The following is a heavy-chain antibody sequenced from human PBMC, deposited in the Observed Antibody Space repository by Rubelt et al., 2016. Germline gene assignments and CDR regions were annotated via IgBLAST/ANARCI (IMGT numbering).Heavy chain of an antibody. J-gene: IGHJ2*01. D-gene: IGHD6-19*01. Sequence: QVQLQQWGAGLLKPSETLSLTCAVYGGSFSGYYWSWIRQPPGKGLEWIGEINHSGSTNYNPSLKSRVTIAVGTSKNQFSLKLSSVTAADTAVYYWARGPSSGWSGRRYRKYGYFDLWGRGTLVTVSS. CDR2: INHSGST. CDR3: ARGPSSGWSGRRYRKYGYFDL. CDR1: GGSFSGYY. V-gene: IGHV4-34*01.